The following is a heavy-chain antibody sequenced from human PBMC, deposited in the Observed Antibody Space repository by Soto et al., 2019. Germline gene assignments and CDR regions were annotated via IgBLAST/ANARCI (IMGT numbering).Heavy chain of an antibody. CDR2: ISYDGSNK. CDR3: ARDGGFWSGYYAYYYYGMDV. D-gene: IGHD3-3*01. CDR1: GFTFSSYA. J-gene: IGHJ6*02. Sequence: GGSLRLSCAASGFTFSSYAMHWVRQAPGKGLEWVAVISYDGSNKYYADSVKGRFTISRDNSKNTLYLQMNSLRAEDTAVYYCARDGGFWSGYYAYYYYGMDVWGQGTTVTVSS. V-gene: IGHV3-30-3*01.